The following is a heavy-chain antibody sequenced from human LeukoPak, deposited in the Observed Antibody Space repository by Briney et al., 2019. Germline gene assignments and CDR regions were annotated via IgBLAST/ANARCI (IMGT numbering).Heavy chain of an antibody. CDR1: GFTFSNAW. CDR3: TTDDFYVVVPAAIIGPGGFDY. D-gene: IGHD2-2*01. Sequence: GGSLRLSCAASGFTFSNAWMSWVRQAPGKGLEWVGRIKSKTDGGTTDYAAPVKGRFTISRDDSKNTLYLQMNSLKTEDTAVYCCTTDDFYVVVPAAIIGPGGFDYWGQGTLVTVSS. J-gene: IGHJ4*02. CDR2: IKSKTDGGTT. V-gene: IGHV3-15*01.